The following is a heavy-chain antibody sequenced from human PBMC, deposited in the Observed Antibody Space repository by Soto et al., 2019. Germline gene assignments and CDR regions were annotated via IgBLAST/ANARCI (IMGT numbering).Heavy chain of an antibody. D-gene: IGHD5-18*01. CDR2: IWYDGSNK. Sequence: QVQLVESGGGVVQPGRSLRLSCAASGFTFSSYGMHWVRQAPGKGLEWVAVIWYDGSNKYYADSVKGRFTISRDNSKNTLYLQMNSLRAEDTAVYYCARDQGLRGYSYGYYLDYGGQGTLVTVSS. J-gene: IGHJ4*02. CDR1: GFTFSSYG. CDR3: ARDQGLRGYSYGYYLDY. V-gene: IGHV3-33*01.